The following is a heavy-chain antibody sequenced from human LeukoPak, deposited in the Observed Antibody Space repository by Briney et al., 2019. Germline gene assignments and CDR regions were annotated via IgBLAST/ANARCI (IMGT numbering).Heavy chain of an antibody. Sequence: EGSLRLSCAASGFTFSSYWMHWVRQAPGKGLVWVSRINSDGSSTSYADSVKGRFTISRDNAKNTLYLQMNSLRAEDTAVYYCARGVGYCSSTSCYWWFDPWGQGALVTVSS. V-gene: IGHV3-74*01. CDR2: INSDGSST. D-gene: IGHD2-2*01. CDR1: GFTFSSYW. J-gene: IGHJ5*02. CDR3: ARGVGYCSSTSCYWWFDP.